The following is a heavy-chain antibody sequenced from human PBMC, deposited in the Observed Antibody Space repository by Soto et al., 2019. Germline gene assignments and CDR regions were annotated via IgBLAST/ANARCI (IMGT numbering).Heavy chain of an antibody. CDR3: AREKVGTTFFDT. V-gene: IGHV4-38-2*02. Sequence: SEPLSLTCSVSGFAISRGYYWSWVRQPPGKGLEWIGSIYPSVSSYHNPSLATRLGLSIDASKNQFTLNLTSVTAADTALYFCAREKVGTTFFDTWGQGRQVTVAA. CDR2: IYPSVSS. J-gene: IGHJ4*02. CDR1: GFAISRGYY. D-gene: IGHD2-21*02.